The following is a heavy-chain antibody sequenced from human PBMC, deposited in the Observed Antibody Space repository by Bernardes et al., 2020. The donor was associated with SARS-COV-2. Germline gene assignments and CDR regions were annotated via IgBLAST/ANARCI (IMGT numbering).Heavy chain of an antibody. CDR1: GDSVSISTYY. Sequence: SETLSLTCTLSGDSVSISTYYCAWIRQTPAKGLEWLGSVFYRESTNYNPALKNRVTISVDASRNEFSLRLASVTAADTAVYFCARSHSNGKYNWFQPWGQGALVTVSS. J-gene: IGHJ5*02. D-gene: IGHD6-25*01. CDR3: ARSHSNGKYNWFQP. CDR2: VFYREST. V-gene: IGHV4-39*01.